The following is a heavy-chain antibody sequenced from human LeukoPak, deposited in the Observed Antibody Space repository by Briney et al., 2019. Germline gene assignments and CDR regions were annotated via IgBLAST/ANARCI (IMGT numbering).Heavy chain of an antibody. V-gene: IGHV4-4*02. Sequence: SETLFLTCGVSGGSVSSTNWWTWIRQPPGKGLGWVGEVHLDGGTNFNPSLKSRLTMSVDLSENHVSLKLTSVTAADTAVYYCAREGGFYRPLDYSGQGTLVTVSS. CDR1: GGSVSSTNW. J-gene: IGHJ4*02. CDR2: VHLDGGT. D-gene: IGHD6-25*01. CDR3: AREGGFYRPLDY.